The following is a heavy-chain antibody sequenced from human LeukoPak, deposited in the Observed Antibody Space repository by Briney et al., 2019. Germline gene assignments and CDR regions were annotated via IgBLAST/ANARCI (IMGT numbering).Heavy chain of an antibody. D-gene: IGHD2-2*01. Sequence: GGSLRLSCAASGVTFSSYAMSWVRQAPGKGLEWVSAISGSGGSTYYADSVKGRFTISRDNSKNTLYLKMNSLRAEDTAVYYCAKSGDIVVVPAARNWFDPWGQGTLVTVSS. CDR3: AKSGDIVVVPAARNWFDP. CDR2: ISGSGGST. J-gene: IGHJ5*02. CDR1: GVTFSSYA. V-gene: IGHV3-23*01.